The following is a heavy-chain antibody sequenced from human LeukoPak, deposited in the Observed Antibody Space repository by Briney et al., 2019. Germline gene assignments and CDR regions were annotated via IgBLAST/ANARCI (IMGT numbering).Heavy chain of an antibody. J-gene: IGHJ6*02. CDR2: IYYSGST. CDR1: GGSISSYY. CDR3: AGSGNYLYYGMDV. Sequence: SETLSLTCTVSGGSISSYYWSWIRQPPGKGLEWIGYIYYSGSTNYNPSLKSRVTISVDTSKNQFSLKLSSVTAADTAVYYCAGSGNYLYYGMDVWGQGTTVTVSS. V-gene: IGHV4-59*08.